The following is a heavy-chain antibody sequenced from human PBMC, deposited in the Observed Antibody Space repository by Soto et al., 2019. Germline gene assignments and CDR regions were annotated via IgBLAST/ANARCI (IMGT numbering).Heavy chain of an antibody. CDR2: LHYNGFA. D-gene: IGHD3-16*01. J-gene: IGHJ4*02. V-gene: IGHV4-59*01. CDR3: ARSGHIFAGVF. CDR1: GASMNDYY. Sequence: PETLSLTCTASGASMNDYYGSWIRQSPGKGLEHIGYLHYNGFAEYSPSLRSRVSISMDTSKNQFSLKLSSVTAADTAIYYCARSGHIFAGVFWGQGILVTVSS.